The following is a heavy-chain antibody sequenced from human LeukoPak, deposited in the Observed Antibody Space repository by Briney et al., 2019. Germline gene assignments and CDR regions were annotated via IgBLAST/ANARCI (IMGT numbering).Heavy chain of an antibody. CDR3: ARVKYCSAGSCYAAFDI. CDR2: IWYDGSNK. V-gene: IGHV3-33*08. J-gene: IGHJ3*02. CDR1: GFTFSSYA. D-gene: IGHD2-15*01. Sequence: PGRSLRLSCAASGFTFSSYAMHWVRQAPGKGLEWVAVIWYDGSNKYYADSVKGRFTISRDNSKNTLYLQMNSLRAEDTAVYYCARVKYCSAGSCYAAFDIWGQGTMVTVSS.